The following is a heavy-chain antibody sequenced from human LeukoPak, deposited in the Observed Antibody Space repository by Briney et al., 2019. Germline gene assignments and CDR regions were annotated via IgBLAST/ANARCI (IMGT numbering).Heavy chain of an antibody. J-gene: IGHJ5*02. V-gene: IGHV3-23*01. CDR1: GFTFSSYA. D-gene: IGHD3-3*01. CDR3: ARDLDFWSGYYNWFDP. Sequence: PGGSLRLSCAASGFTFSSYAMSWVRQAPGKGLEWVSAISGSGGSTYYADSVKGRFTISRDNARNSLYLQMNSLRAEDTAVYYCARDLDFWSGYYNWFDPWGQGTLVTVSS. CDR2: ISGSGGST.